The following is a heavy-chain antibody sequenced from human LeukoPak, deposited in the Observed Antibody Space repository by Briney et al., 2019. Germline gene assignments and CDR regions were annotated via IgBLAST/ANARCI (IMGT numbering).Heavy chain of an antibody. D-gene: IGHD3-3*01. Sequence: ASVKVSXKVSGYTLTELSMHWVRQAPGKGLEWMGGVDPEDGETIYAQKFQGRVTMTEDTSTDTAYMELGSLRSEDTAVYYCAATYYDFWSGYQRPFDPWGQGTLVTVSS. V-gene: IGHV1-24*01. CDR1: GYTLTELS. CDR3: AATYYDFWSGYQRPFDP. CDR2: VDPEDGET. J-gene: IGHJ5*02.